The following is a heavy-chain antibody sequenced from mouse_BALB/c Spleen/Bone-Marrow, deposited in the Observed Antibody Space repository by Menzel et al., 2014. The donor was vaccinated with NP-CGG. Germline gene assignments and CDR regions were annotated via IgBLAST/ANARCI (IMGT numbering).Heavy chain of an antibody. D-gene: IGHD2-1*01. J-gene: IGHJ4*01. V-gene: IGHV1-54*01. CDR1: GYALTNYL. Sequence: VQLQESGAELVRPGTSVKVSCKASGYALTNYLIEWVKQRPGQGLEWIGVINPGSGGTNYNEKFKGKATLTADKSSSTAYMQLSRLTSDDSAVYFCAGSRGNLYAMDYWGQGTSVTVSS. CDR2: INPGSGGT. CDR3: AGSRGNLYAMDY.